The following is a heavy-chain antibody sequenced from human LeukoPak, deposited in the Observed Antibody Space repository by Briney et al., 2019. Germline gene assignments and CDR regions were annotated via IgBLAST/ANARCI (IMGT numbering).Heavy chain of an antibody. CDR2: INSGGSGT. J-gene: IGHJ4*02. CDR3: ARWDDLFLIDF. V-gene: IGHV3-74*01. Sequence: GGSLRLSCAASGFNFASNWMHWVRQTPGKGLMWVSRINSGGSGTSYADSVEGRFTISRDNAKNTLYLQMNSLRAEDTAVYYCARWDDLFLIDFWGQGTLVTVSS. D-gene: IGHD3-9*01. CDR1: GFNFASNW.